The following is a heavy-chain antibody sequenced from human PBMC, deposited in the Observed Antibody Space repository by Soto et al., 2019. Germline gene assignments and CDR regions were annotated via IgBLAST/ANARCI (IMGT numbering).Heavy chain of an antibody. CDR3: AREAELRYFDWLSSYWFDP. J-gene: IGHJ5*02. V-gene: IGHV1-2*02. CDR1: GYTFTGYY. Sequence: QVQLVQSGAEVKKPGASVKVSCKASGYTFTGYYMHWVRQAPGQGLEWMGWINPNSGGTNYAQKFQGRVTMTRDTSISTAYMELSRLRSDDTAVYYCAREAELRYFDWLSSYWFDPWGQGTLVTVSS. CDR2: INPNSGGT. D-gene: IGHD3-9*01.